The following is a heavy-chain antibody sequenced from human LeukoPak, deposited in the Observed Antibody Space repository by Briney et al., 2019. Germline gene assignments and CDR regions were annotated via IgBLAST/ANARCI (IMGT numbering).Heavy chain of an antibody. CDR3: AKSGARYFDWLLGAFDY. CDR1: GFTFSSYA. CDR2: ISGSGGST. J-gene: IGHJ4*02. V-gene: IGHV3-23*01. Sequence: SGGSLRLSCAASGFTFSSYAMSWLRQAPGKGLEWVSAISGSGGSTYYADSVKGRFTISRDNSKNTLYLQMNSLRAEDTAVYYCAKSGARYFDWLLGAFDYWGQGTLVTVSS. D-gene: IGHD3-9*01.